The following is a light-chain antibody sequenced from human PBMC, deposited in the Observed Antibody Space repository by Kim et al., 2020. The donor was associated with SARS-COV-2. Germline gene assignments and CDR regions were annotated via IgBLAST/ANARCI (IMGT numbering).Light chain of an antibody. J-gene: IGLJ1*01. V-gene: IGLV1-44*01. CDR1: TSNIGSNS. CDR3: AAWDDSLKAYV. Sequence: QAVVTQPPSASGTPGQRVTISCSGSTSNIGSNSVNWYQQLPQTAPMLLMHTNDERPSGIPDRFSGSKSGTSASLAISRLRPEDEADFYCAAWDDSLKAYVFGTGTQLTVL. CDR2: TND.